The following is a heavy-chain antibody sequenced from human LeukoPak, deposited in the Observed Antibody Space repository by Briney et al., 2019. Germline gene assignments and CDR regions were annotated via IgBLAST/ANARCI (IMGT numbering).Heavy chain of an antibody. CDR3: ARIMVGATGDY. CDR1: GYSFTTHW. V-gene: IGHV5-51*01. J-gene: IGHJ4*02. CDR2: IYPGDSDI. D-gene: IGHD1-26*01. Sequence: GKSLKISCEGSGYSFTTHWIGWVRQMPGKGLECMGIIYPGDSDIRYSPSFQGQVTISADKSISTAYLQWSSLKASDTAVYYCARIMVGATGDYWGQGTLVTVSS.